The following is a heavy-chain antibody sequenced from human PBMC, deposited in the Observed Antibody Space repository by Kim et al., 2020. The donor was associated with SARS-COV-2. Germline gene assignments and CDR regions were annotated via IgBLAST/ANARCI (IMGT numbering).Heavy chain of an antibody. CDR1: GYTFSNYG. CDR2: INTYTGNP. V-gene: IGHV7-4-1*02. J-gene: IGHJ4*02. Sequence: ASVKVSCKASGYTFSNYGMNWVRQAPGQGLEWMGGINTYTGNPTYSQAFTGRFVFSMDASASTVFLQINSLKPEDTGIYYCVRLYTGTSRYFESWGQGTLAT. D-gene: IGHD1-7*01. CDR3: VRLYTGTSRYFES.